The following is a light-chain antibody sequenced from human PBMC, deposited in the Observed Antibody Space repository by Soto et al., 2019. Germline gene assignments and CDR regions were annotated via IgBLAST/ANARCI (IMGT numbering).Light chain of an antibody. CDR3: SSYTSSATLV. Sequence: QSALTQPASVSGSPGQSITISCSGATSDIGTYNYVSWYQHHPGKVPKVIIYEVSNRPSGVSNRFSGSKSGNTASLTISGLQAEHEADYYCSSYTSSATLVFGGGTKVTVL. CDR1: TSDIGTYNY. V-gene: IGLV2-14*01. CDR2: EVS. J-gene: IGLJ3*02.